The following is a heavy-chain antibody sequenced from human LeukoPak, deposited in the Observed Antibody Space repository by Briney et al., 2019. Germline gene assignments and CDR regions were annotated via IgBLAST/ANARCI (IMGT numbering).Heavy chain of an antibody. CDR1: GFTFTSYW. CDR2: IYPGAADT. D-gene: IGHD3-10*01. Sequence: GETLQISRQGSGFTFTSYWIGWVRQVPGKGLGLMGIIYPGAADTRYSPSFQGQVTISADKSISTAYLQWSSLKASDTAMYYCARGDAHLIDYWGQGTLVAVSS. CDR3: ARGDAHLIDY. J-gene: IGHJ4*02. V-gene: IGHV5-51*01.